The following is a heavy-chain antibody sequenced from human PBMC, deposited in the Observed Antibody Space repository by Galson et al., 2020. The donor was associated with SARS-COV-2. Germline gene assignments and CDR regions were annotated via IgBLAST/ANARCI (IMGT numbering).Heavy chain of an antibody. CDR1: GGSISSHYW. V-gene: IGHV2-26*01. J-gene: IGHJ6*02. CDR3: ARIQREVTIFGVYYYGMDV. CDR2: IFSNDEK. D-gene: IGHD3-3*01. Sequence: ETLSLTCTVSGGSISSHYWSWIRQPPGKALEWLAHIFSNDEKSYSTSLKSRLTISKDTSKSQVVLTMTNMDPVDTATYYCARIQREVTIFGVYYYGMDVWGQGTTVTVSS.